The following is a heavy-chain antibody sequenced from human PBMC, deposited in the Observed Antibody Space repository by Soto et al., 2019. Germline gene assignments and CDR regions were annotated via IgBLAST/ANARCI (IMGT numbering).Heavy chain of an antibody. D-gene: IGHD3-22*01. CDR1: VGTFSSYA. CDR2: IIPIFGTA. J-gene: IGHJ4*02. Sequence: SVKVSCKASVGTFSSYAISWVRQAPGQGLEWMGRIIPIFGTANYAQKFQGRVTITADESTSTAYMELSSLRSDDTAVYYCASPNSSGYYHFDYWGQGTLVTVSS. CDR3: ASPNSSGYYHFDY. V-gene: IGHV1-69*13.